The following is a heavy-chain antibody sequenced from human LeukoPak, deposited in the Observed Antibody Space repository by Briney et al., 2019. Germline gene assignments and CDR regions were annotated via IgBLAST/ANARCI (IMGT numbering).Heavy chain of an antibody. V-gene: IGHV3-53*01. J-gene: IGHJ4*02. CDR2: IYSGGST. CDR3: ARGPGDSSSPFDY. D-gene: IGHD6-6*01. CDR1: GFTFSSYA. Sequence: GGSLRLSCAASGFTFSSYAMSWVRQAPGKGLEWVSVIYSGGSTYYADSVKGRFTISRDNSKNTLYLQMNSLRAEDTAVYYCARGPGDSSSPFDYWGQGTLVTVSS.